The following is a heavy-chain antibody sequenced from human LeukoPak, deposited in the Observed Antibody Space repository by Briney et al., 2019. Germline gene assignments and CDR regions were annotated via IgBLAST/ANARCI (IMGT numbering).Heavy chain of an antibody. J-gene: IGHJ5*02. CDR1: GYTFTSYG. CDR2: ISAYNGNT. D-gene: IGHD6-13*01. Sequence: ASVKVSCKASGYTFTSYGISWVRQAPGQGLEWMGWISAYNGNTNYAQKLQGRVTMTTDTSTSTAYMELRSLRSDDTAVYYCARCIAAAGRVRFDPWGQGTLVTVSS. CDR3: ARCIAAAGRVRFDP. V-gene: IGHV1-18*01.